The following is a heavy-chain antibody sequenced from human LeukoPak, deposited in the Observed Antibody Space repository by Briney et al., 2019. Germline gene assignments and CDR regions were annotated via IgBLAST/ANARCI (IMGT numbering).Heavy chain of an antibody. V-gene: IGHV3-13*01. Sequence: GGSLRLSCAASGFSFSSYDMHWVRQGTGKGLEWVSAIGTASDTYYSDSVKGRFTISRENARNSLYLQMNSLRAGDTAVYYCSRDPRRRGAYFDLWGRGTLVTVSS. CDR2: IGTASDT. CDR1: GFSFSSYD. CDR3: SRDPRRRGAYFDL. J-gene: IGHJ2*01.